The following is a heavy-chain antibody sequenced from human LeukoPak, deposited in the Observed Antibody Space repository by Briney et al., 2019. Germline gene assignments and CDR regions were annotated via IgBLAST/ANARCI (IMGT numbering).Heavy chain of an antibody. CDR1: GFTFSSYE. V-gene: IGHV3-48*03. Sequence: GGSLRLSCAASGFTFSSYEMNWVRQAPGKGLEWVSYISSRGNTIYYADSVKGRFTISRDNSKNTLYLQMNSLRAEDTAVYYCAKARGATYGTYYFDYWGQGTLVTVSS. D-gene: IGHD4/OR15-4a*01. J-gene: IGHJ4*02. CDR3: AKARGATYGTYYFDY. CDR2: ISSRGNTI.